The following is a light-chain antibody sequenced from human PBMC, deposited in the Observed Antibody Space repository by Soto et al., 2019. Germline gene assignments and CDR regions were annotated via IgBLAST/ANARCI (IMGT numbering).Light chain of an antibody. CDR1: SSNVGSHT. V-gene: IGLV1-44*01. CDR2: DNN. Sequence: QSVLTQPPSASGTPGQRVTISCSGSSSNVGSHTVNWYQQVPGTAPKLLIYDNNRRPSGVPDRFSGSKSATSASLAFSGLQSDDEADYYCAAWDDSLNGVFGGGTQLTVL. J-gene: IGLJ2*01. CDR3: AAWDDSLNGV.